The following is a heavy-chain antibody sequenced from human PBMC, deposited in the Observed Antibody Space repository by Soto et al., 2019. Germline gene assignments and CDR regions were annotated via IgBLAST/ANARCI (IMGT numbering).Heavy chain of an antibody. CDR1: GFTFSSYG. V-gene: IGHV3-30*18. CDR3: AKDLGGMWFDP. J-gene: IGHJ5*02. D-gene: IGHD3-16*01. CDR2: ISYDGSNK. Sequence: GGSLRLSCAASGFTFSSYGMHWVRQAPGKGLEWVAVISYDGSNKYYADSVKGRFTISRDNSKNTLYLQMNSLRAEDTAVYYCAKDLGGMWFDPWGQGTLVTVSS.